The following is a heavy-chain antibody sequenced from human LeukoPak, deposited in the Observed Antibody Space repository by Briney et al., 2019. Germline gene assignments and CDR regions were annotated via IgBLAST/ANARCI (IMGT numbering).Heavy chain of an antibody. V-gene: IGHV4-31*03. CDR2: IYYSGST. CDR3: ARSAYYDSSGYYS. CDR1: GGSISSGGYY. Sequence: PSETLSLTCTVSGGSISSGGYYWSWISQHPGKGLGWIGYIYYSGSTYYNPSLKSRVTISVDTSKNQFSLKLSSVTAADTAVYYCARSAYYDSSGYYSWGQGTLVTVSS. J-gene: IGHJ5*02. D-gene: IGHD3-22*01.